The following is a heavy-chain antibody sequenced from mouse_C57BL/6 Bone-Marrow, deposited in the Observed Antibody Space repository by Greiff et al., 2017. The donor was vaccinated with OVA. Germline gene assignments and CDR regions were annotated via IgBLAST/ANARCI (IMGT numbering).Heavy chain of an antibody. J-gene: IGHJ2*01. CDR2: INYDGSST. V-gene: IGHV5-16*01. CDR1: GFTFSDYY. Sequence: EVKLMESEGGLVQPGSSMKLSCTASGFTFSDYYMAWVRQVPEKGLEWVANINYDGSSTYYLDSLKSRFIISRDNAKNILYLQMSSLKSEDTATYYCARDVWSFDYWGQGTTLTVSS. CDR3: ARDVWSFDY.